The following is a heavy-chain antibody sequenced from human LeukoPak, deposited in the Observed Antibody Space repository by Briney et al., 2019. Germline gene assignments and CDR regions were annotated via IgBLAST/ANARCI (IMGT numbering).Heavy chain of an antibody. CDR1: GGTFSSYA. CDR3: AGSTSSAGDY. Sequence: SVKVSCKASGGTFSSYAISWVRQAPGQGLEWMGRIIPIFGIANYAQKFQGRVTITADKSTSTAYKELSSLRSEDTAVYYCAGSTSSAGDYWGQGTLVTVSS. D-gene: IGHD2-2*01. J-gene: IGHJ4*02. V-gene: IGHV1-69*04. CDR2: IIPIFGIA.